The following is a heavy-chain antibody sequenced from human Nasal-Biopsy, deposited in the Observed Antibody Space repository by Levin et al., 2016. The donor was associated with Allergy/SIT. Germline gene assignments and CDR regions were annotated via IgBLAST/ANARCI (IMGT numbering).Heavy chain of an antibody. J-gene: IGHJ4*02. D-gene: IGHD5-18*01. Sequence: GESLKISCAASGFTFSGFHMSWIRQAPGKGLEWVSYISSSSSSPTNYADSVKGRFTISRDNAQNSLYLQMNSLRAEDTAVYYCARGGYTRFDSWGQGTLVTVSS. CDR3: ARGGYTRFDS. CDR1: GFTFSGFH. CDR2: ISSSSSSPT. V-gene: IGHV3-11*05.